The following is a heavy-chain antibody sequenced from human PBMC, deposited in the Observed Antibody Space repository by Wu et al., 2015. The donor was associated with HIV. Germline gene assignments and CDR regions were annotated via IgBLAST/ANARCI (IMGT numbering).Heavy chain of an antibody. D-gene: IGHD3-22*01. CDR2: INPINGAT. V-gene: IGHV1-2*02. J-gene: IGHJ4*02. Sequence: QVQLVQSGAEVKKPGSSVRVSCKASGGTFSTYGISWVRQAPGQGPEWMGWINPINGATIYSENFEGRVTLTRDTSTNTAYMELSSLRSDDTAIYYCARDAPPITTEFDQWGQGTLVSVSS. CDR1: GGTFSTYG. CDR3: ARDAPPITTEFDQ.